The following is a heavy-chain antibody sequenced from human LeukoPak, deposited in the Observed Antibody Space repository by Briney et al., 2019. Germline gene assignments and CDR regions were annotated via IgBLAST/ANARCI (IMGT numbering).Heavy chain of an antibody. V-gene: IGHV3-7*01. Sequence: GGSLRLSCAASDFTFSHYWMSWVRQAPGKGLEWVANIKQDGSERYYLDSVKGRFTISRDNPKNSLYLQVNSLRAEDTAVYYCAREWGQQHGYWGQGTLVTVSS. CDR1: DFTFSHYW. J-gene: IGHJ4*02. CDR2: IKQDGSER. CDR3: AREWGQQHGY. D-gene: IGHD6-13*01.